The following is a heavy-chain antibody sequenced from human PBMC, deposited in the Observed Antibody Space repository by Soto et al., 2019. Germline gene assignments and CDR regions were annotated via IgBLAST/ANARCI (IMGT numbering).Heavy chain of an antibody. CDR3: XKXGPITNWYFDY. V-gene: IGHV3-30*03. CDR2: ISYDGNVA. D-gene: IGHD1-1*01. CDR1: GFTFSNYG. J-gene: IGHJ4*02. Sequence: QVQLVESGGGVVQPGRSLRLSCAASGFTFSNYGMHWVRQAPGKGLEWVIVISYDGNVAYYADSVKGRFTISRDNXXXXXXXXXXXXXXXXXXXXXXXKXGPITNWYFDYLCQGTLVTFSS.